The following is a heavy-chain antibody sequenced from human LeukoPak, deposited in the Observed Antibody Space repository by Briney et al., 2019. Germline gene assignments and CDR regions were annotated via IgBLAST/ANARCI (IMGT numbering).Heavy chain of an antibody. Sequence: SETLPHTCAVYGGSFSGYYWSWISQPPGRGLQWTGEINPSGSTNYNPSLKSRVTISVDTSKNQFSLKLSSGTAADTAVYYCARGRVSSKDSSSGSRFDPWGQGTLVTVSS. CDR1: GGSFSGYY. CDR2: INPSGST. J-gene: IGHJ5*02. D-gene: IGHD6-6*01. V-gene: IGHV4-34*01. CDR3: ARGRVSSKDSSSGSRFDP.